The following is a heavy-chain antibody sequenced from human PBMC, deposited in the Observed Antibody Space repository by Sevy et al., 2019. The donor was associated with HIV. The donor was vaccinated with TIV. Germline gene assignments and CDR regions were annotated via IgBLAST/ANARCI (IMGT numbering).Heavy chain of an antibody. CDR2: IRFDGTIK. Sequence: GGSLRLSCAASGFTFSTYGMHWVRQAPGKGLEWVAFIRFDGTIKYYTDSVKGRLTISRDNSKNTLYLQMNSLRAEDTAVYFCAKVLHIVVVPAAIDYYYGMDVWGQGTQVTVSS. D-gene: IGHD2-2*01. V-gene: IGHV3-30*02. CDR1: GFTFSTYG. CDR3: AKVLHIVVVPAAIDYYYGMDV. J-gene: IGHJ6*02.